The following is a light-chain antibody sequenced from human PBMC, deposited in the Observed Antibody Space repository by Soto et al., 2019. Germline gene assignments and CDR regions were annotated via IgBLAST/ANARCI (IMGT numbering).Light chain of an antibody. CDR1: QSISSNY. Sequence: EIVLTQSPGPLSLSPGERATLSCRASQSISSNYLAWYQQKPGQAPRLLIYGASTRATGIPDRFSGSGSGTDFTLTISRLEPEDFAVYHCQQYDDSMTFGQGTKVEVK. CDR3: QQYDDSMT. CDR2: GAS. V-gene: IGKV3-20*01. J-gene: IGKJ1*01.